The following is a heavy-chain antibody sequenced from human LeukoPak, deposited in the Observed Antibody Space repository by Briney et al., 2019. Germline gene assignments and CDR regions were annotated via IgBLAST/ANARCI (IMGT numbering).Heavy chain of an antibody. CDR2: MNPNSGNT. J-gene: IGHJ6*02. CDR1: GYTFTSYD. V-gene: IGHV1-8*01. Sequence: ASVKVSCKASGYTFTSYDINWVRQATGQGLEWMGWMNPNSGNTGYAQKFQGRVTMTRNTSISTAYMELSSLRSEDTAVYYCASGIVATVSYYYYYGMDVWGQGTTVTVSS. CDR3: ASGIVATVSYYYYYGMDV. D-gene: IGHD5-12*01.